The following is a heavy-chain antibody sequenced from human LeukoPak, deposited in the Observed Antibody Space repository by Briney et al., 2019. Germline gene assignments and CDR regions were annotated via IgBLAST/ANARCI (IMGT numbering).Heavy chain of an antibody. J-gene: IGHJ4*02. V-gene: IGHV3-23*01. Sequence: GGSLRLSCVASGFTFSTHTMYWVRLAPGKGLEWVSIIGRGGGGIHYTDSVRGRFTISRDDSKNTLYLQMNSLRAEDTALYYCAHDSNWEMDYWGQGVLVTVSS. D-gene: IGHD7-27*01. CDR3: AHDSNWEMDY. CDR2: IGRGGGGI. CDR1: GFTFSTHT.